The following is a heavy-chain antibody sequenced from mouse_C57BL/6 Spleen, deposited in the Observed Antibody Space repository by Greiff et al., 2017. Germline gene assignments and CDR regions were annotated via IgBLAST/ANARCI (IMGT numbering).Heavy chain of an antibody. V-gene: IGHV5-6*02. CDR2: ISSGGSYT. D-gene: IGHD2-5*01. J-gene: IGHJ4*01. CDR3: ATYYSNYDAMDY. CDR1: GFTFSSYG. Sequence: EVKLVESGGDLVKPGGSLKLSCAASGFTFSSYGMSWVRQTPDKRLEWVATISSGGSYTSYPDSVKGRFTISRDNAKNTLYLQMSSLKSEDTAMYYCATYYSNYDAMDYWGQGTSVTVSS.